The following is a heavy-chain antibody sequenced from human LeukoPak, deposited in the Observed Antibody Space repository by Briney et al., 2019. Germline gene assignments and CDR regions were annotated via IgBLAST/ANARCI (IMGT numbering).Heavy chain of an antibody. V-gene: IGHV4-4*07. J-gene: IGHJ3*02. CDR3: AREKTYYYDSSGYYHDAFDI. CDR2: IYTSGST. D-gene: IGHD3-22*01. CDR1: GGSISSYY. Sequence: SETLSLTCTVSGGSISSYYWSWIRQPAGKGLEWIGRIYTSGSTNYNPSLKSRVTMSVDTSKNQFSLKLSSVTAADTAVYYCAREKTYYYDSSGYYHDAFDIWGQGTMVTVSS.